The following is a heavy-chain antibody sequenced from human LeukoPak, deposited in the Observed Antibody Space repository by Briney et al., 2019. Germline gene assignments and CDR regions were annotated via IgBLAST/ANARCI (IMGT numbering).Heavy chain of an antibody. CDR2: ISGSGGST. CDR1: GFTFSSYA. CDR3: AKNGGYCSGGSCYGNYYMDV. J-gene: IGHJ6*03. Sequence: GGSLRLSCAASGFTFSSYAMSWVRQAPGKGLEWVSAISGSGGSTYYADSVKGRFTISRDNSKNTLYLQMNSLRAEDTAVYYCAKNGGYCSGGSCYGNYYMDVWGKGTTVTVSS. D-gene: IGHD2-15*01. V-gene: IGHV3-23*01.